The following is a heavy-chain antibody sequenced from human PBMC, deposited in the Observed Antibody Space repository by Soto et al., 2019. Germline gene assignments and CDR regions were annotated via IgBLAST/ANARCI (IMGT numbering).Heavy chain of an antibody. Sequence: QVPLVQSGAEVRKPGASVKVSCKASGYTFTHYGMSWVRQAPGQGLAWMGWISAFNGNTKYVENFQDRVTMTTDTSTNTSYLELRSLRSDDTAMYYCARVYGSGSYIAFDIWGQGTMVTVSS. D-gene: IGHD3-10*01. J-gene: IGHJ3*02. CDR3: ARVYGSGSYIAFDI. CDR1: GYTFTHYG. V-gene: IGHV1-18*01. CDR2: ISAFNGNT.